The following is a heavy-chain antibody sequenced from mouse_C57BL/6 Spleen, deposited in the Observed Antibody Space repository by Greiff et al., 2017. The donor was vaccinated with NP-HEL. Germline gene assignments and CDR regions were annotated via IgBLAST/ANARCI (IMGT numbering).Heavy chain of an antibody. D-gene: IGHD1-1*01. Sequence: EVQGVESGGDLVKPGGSLKLSFAASGFTFSSYGMSWVRQTPDKRLEWVATISSGGSYTYYPDSVKGRFAISRDKAKNTLYLQMSSLKSEDTAMYYCARHGGTTVVAYYFDYWGQGTTLTVSS. CDR3: ARHGGTTVVAYYFDY. V-gene: IGHV5-6*01. CDR2: ISSGGSYT. CDR1: GFTFSSYG. J-gene: IGHJ2*01.